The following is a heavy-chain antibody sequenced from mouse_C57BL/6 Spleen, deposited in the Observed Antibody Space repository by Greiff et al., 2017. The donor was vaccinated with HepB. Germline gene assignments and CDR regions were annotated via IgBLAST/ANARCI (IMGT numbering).Heavy chain of an antibody. CDR2: IYPGDGDT. J-gene: IGHJ1*03. V-gene: IGHV1-80*01. D-gene: IGHD2-3*01. CDR3: ARRRDGYYGYFDV. Sequence: QVQLKQSGAELVKPGASVKISCKASGYAFSSYWMNWVKQRPGKGLEWIGQIYPGDGDTNYNGKFKGKATLTADKSSSTAYMQLSSLTSADSAVYFCARRRDGYYGYFDVWGTGTTVTVSS. CDR1: GYAFSSYW.